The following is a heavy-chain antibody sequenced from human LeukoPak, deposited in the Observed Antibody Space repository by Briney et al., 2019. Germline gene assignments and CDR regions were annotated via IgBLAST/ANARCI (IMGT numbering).Heavy chain of an antibody. D-gene: IGHD1-26*01. CDR2: IWYDGSNK. J-gene: IGHJ5*02. V-gene: IGHV3-33*01. Sequence: GGSLRLSCAASGFTFSSYGMHWVRQAPGKGLEWVAVIWYDGSNKYYADSVKGRFTISRDNSKNTLYLQMNSLRAEDTAVYYCAREDKVAGANFPFDPWGQGTLVTVSS. CDR3: AREDKVAGANFPFDP. CDR1: GFTFSSYG.